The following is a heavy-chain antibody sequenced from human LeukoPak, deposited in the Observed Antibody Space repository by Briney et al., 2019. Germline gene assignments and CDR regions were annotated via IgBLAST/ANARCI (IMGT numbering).Heavy chain of an antibody. CDR3: ARPQMATNYSYYYDMDV. V-gene: IGHV3-21*01. CDR2: ISSGSSYI. J-gene: IGHJ6*02. CDR1: GFTFSTYS. Sequence: GGSLRLSCAASGFTFSTYSMNWVRLAPGKGLEWASSISSGSSYIYYADSVKGRFTISRDNAKNSMYLQMNSLTAEDTAVYYCARPQMATNYSYYYDMDVWGQGTTVTVSS. D-gene: IGHD5-24*01.